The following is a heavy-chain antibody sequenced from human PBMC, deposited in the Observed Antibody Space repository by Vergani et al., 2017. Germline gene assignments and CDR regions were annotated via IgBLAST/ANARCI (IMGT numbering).Heavy chain of an antibody. J-gene: IGHJ4*02. CDR3: ARIVVPAEPFDY. CDR2: IYPGDSDT. Sequence: EVQLVQSGAEVKKPGESLKISCKGSGYSFTSYWIGWVRQMPGKVLDWMGSIYPGDSDTRYSPSFQGQGTISADKSISTAYLQWSSVKASDTAMYYCARIVVPAEPFDYWGQGTLVTVSS. D-gene: IGHD2-2*01. V-gene: IGHV5-51*01. CDR1: GYSFTSYW.